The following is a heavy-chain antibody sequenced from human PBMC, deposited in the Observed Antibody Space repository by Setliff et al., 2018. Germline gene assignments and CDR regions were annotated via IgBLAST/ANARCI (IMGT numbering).Heavy chain of an antibody. D-gene: IGHD6-13*01. J-gene: IGHJ4*02. Sequence: ASVKVSCKASGYTFTSYYMHWVRQAPGQGLEWMGLINPTGGSTSYAQKFQGRVTMTRDTSTSTFYMEVNILRSDDTAVYYCARGGMAAANRKGVFEYWGQGTLVTVSS. CDR3: ARGGMAAANRKGVFEY. CDR1: GYTFTSYY. CDR2: INPTGGST. V-gene: IGHV1-46*01.